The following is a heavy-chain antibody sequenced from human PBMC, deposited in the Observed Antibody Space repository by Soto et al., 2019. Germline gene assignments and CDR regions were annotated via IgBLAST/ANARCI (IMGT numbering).Heavy chain of an antibody. J-gene: IGHJ5*02. CDR1: GFTFSSYW. Sequence: PGGSLRLSCAASGFTFSSYWMSWVRQAPGKGREWVANIKEDGSISDYADSVKGRFTISRDNAKNTLYLQMNSLGAEDTGLYYCASGADYNTNYIPFDPWGQGTLVTVSS. CDR2: IKEDGSIS. V-gene: IGHV3-7*01. D-gene: IGHD3-10*01. CDR3: ASGADYNTNYIPFDP.